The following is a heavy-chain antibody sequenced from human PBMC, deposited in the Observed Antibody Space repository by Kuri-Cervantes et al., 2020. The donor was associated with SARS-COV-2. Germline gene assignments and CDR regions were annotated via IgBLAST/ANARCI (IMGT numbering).Heavy chain of an antibody. CDR3: ATPAPEYGGNSGGWVF. D-gene: IGHD4-23*01. CDR2: ISSSSSTI. V-gene: IGHV3-48*02. CDR1: GFIFSSHS. Sequence: TCSASGFIFSSHSMNWVRQAPGKGLEWVSYISSSSSTIYYADSVKGRFTISRGNAKNSLYLQMNSLRDEDTAVYYCATPAPEYGGNSGGWVFWGQGTLVTVSS. J-gene: IGHJ4*02.